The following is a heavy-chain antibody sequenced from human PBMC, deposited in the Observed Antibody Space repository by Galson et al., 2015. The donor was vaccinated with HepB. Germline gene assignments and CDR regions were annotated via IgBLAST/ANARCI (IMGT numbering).Heavy chain of an antibody. CDR3: TTEMTITTQGAFDI. Sequence: SLRLSCAASGFTFSNAWMSWVRQAPGKGLEWVGRIKSKTDGGTTDYAAPVKGRFTISRDDSKNTLYLQMNSLKTEDTAVYYCTTEMTITTQGAFDIWGQGTMVTVSS. D-gene: IGHD3-22*01. CDR1: GFTFSNAW. J-gene: IGHJ3*02. CDR2: IKSKTDGGTT. V-gene: IGHV3-15*01.